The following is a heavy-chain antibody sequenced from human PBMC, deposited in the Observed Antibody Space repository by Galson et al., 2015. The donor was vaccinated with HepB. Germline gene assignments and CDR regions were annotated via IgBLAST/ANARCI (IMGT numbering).Heavy chain of an antibody. Sequence: SLRLSCAASGFTFSSYGMHWVRQAPGKGLEWVAVIWYDGSNKYYADSVKGRFTISRDNSKNTLYLQMNSLRAEDTAVYYCARDPGYSYGYARGYYDSSGYYPGYWGQGTLVTVSS. CDR3: ARDPGYSYGYARGYYDSSGYYPGY. V-gene: IGHV3-33*01. CDR2: IWYDGSNK. J-gene: IGHJ4*02. D-gene: IGHD3-22*01. CDR1: GFTFSSYG.